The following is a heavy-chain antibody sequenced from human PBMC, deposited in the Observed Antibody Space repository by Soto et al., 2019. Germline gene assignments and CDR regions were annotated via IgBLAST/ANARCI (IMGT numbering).Heavy chain of an antibody. CDR3: ARALYGDYVDYYYYYGMDV. CDR1: GFTFSSYG. Sequence: GGSLRLSCAASGFTFSSYGMHWVRQAPGKGLEWVAVIWYDGSNKYYADSVKGRFTISRDNSKNTLYLQMNSLRAEDTAVYYCARALYGDYVDYYYYYGMDVWGQGTTVTVSS. J-gene: IGHJ6*02. D-gene: IGHD4-17*01. CDR2: IWYDGSNK. V-gene: IGHV3-33*01.